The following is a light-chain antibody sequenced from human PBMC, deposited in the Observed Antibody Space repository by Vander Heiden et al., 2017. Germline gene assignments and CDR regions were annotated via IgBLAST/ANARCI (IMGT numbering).Light chain of an antibody. J-gene: IGLJ7*01. CDR2: SNN. CDR1: DSNIGAGYD. Sequence: SVLTQPPSVSGAPGQRVTISCTGSDSNIGAGYDVHWYQQLPGRAPKLLIYSNNNRPSGVPDRFSGSNSGTSASLAITGLQAEDEADYYCQSYDSSLSGVFGGGTQLTVL. V-gene: IGLV1-40*01. CDR3: QSYDSSLSGV.